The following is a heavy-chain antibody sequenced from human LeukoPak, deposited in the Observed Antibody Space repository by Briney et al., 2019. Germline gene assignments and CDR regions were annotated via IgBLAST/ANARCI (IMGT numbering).Heavy chain of an antibody. V-gene: IGHV3-66*02. J-gene: IGHJ4*02. D-gene: IGHD5-18*01. CDR2: IYSGGST. Sequence: GGSLRLSCAASGFTVSSNYMSWVRQTPGKGLEWVSVIYSGGSTYYADSVKGRFTISRDNSKNTLYLQMNSLRAEDTAVYYCARLTWIRADYWGQGTLVTVSS. CDR3: ARLTWIRADY. CDR1: GFTVSSNY.